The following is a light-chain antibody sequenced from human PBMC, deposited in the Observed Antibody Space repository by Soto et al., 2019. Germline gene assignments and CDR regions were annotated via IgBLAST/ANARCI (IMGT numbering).Light chain of an antibody. CDR3: QQYNNWPYT. CDR2: GAP. J-gene: IGKJ3*01. V-gene: IGKV3D-15*01. Sequence: MVMTQSPATLSVSPGERATLSCRASQSVSTKLAWYQQKPGQAPRLLIYGAPTRATGIPARFSGSGSGTDFPLTISSLQSEDFAVYYCQQYNNWPYTFGPGTRVDIK. CDR1: QSVSTK.